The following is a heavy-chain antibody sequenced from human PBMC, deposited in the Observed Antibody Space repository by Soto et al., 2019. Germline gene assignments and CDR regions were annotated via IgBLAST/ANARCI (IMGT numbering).Heavy chain of an antibody. CDR1: GYTFTSYG. J-gene: IGHJ4*02. CDR3: ARDGADFWSGYYGDY. CDR2: ISAYNGNT. D-gene: IGHD3-3*01. Sequence: ASVKVYCKASGYTFTSYGISWVRQAPGQGLEWMGWISAYNGNTNYAQKLQGIVTMTTETSTSTAYMELRSLRSDDTAVYYCARDGADFWSGYYGDYWGQGTLVTVS. V-gene: IGHV1-18*04.